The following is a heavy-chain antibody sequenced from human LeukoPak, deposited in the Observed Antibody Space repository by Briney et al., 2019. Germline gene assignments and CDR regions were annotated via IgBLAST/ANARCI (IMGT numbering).Heavy chain of an antibody. Sequence: PGGSLRLSCAASGFTFSSYSMNWVRQAPGKGLEWVSSISSSSSYIYYADSVKGRFTISRDNAKNSLYLQMNSLRAKDTAVYYCARDNYGDYIIDYWGQGTLVTVSS. CDR2: ISSSSSYI. D-gene: IGHD4-17*01. V-gene: IGHV3-21*01. J-gene: IGHJ4*02. CDR1: GFTFSSYS. CDR3: ARDNYGDYIIDY.